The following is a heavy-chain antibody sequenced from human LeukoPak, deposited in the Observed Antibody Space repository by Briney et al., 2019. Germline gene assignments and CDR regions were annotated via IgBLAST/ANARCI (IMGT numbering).Heavy chain of an antibody. CDR3: ARIVVVVAATWFDP. D-gene: IGHD2-15*01. CDR2: INPNSGGT. V-gene: IGHV1-2*02. CDR1: GYTFTGYY. Sequence: ASVKVSCKASGYTFTGYYMHWVRQAPGQGLEWMGWINPNSGGTNYAQKLQGRVTMTTDTSTSTAYMELRSLRSDDTAVYYCARIVVVVAATWFDPWGQGTLVTVSS. J-gene: IGHJ5*02.